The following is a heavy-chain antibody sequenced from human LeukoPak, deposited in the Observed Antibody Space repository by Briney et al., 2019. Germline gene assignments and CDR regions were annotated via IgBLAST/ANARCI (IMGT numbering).Heavy chain of an antibody. Sequence: GGSLRLSCAASGFTFSSYAMHWVRQAPGKGLEWVAVISYDGSNKYYADSVKGRSTISRDNSKNTLYLQMNSLRAEDTAVYYCARDRFEQQLVWYYFDCWGQGTLVTVSS. V-gene: IGHV3-30*04. CDR3: ARDRFEQQLVWYYFDC. CDR1: GFTFSSYA. J-gene: IGHJ4*02. D-gene: IGHD6-13*01. CDR2: ISYDGSNK.